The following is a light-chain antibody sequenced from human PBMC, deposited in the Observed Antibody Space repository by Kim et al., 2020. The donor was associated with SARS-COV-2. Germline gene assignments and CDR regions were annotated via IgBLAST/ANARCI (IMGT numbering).Light chain of an antibody. J-gene: IGKJ2*03. CDR2: LGS. CDR1: QSLLHSNGYNY. V-gene: IGKV2-28*01. CDR3: MQGLQIPGS. Sequence: PASISCSSSQSLLHSNGYNYLDWYFQKPGQSPQLLIYLGSNRASGVPDRFGGSGSGTDFTLKISRVEAEDVGVYYCMQGLQIPGSFGQGTKVDIK.